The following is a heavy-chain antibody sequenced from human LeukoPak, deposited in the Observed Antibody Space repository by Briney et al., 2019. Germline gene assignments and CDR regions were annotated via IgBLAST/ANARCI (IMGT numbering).Heavy chain of an antibody. Sequence: GGSLRLSCAVSGFTSSRYWMHWVRQAPGKGLMWVSRINNDGSSTSYADSVKGRFTISRDNSKNTLYLQMNSLRAEDTAVYYCARVGSSSPFDYWGQGTLVTVSS. CDR1: GFTSSRYW. CDR3: ARVGSSSPFDY. J-gene: IGHJ4*02. V-gene: IGHV3-74*01. CDR2: INNDGSST. D-gene: IGHD6-6*01.